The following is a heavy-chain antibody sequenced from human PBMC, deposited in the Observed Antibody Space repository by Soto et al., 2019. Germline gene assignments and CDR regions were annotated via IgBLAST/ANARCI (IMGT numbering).Heavy chain of an antibody. CDR3: ARALFITMVRGVPSLWRYYYGMDV. CDR2: INHSGST. J-gene: IGHJ6*02. V-gene: IGHV4-34*01. D-gene: IGHD3-10*01. CDR1: GGSFSGYY. Sequence: ETLSLTCAVYGGSFSGYYWSWIRQPPGKGLEWIGEINHSGSTNYNPSLKSRVTISVDTSKNQFSLKLSSVTAADTAVYYCARALFITMVRGVPSLWRYYYGMDVWGQGTTVTVSS.